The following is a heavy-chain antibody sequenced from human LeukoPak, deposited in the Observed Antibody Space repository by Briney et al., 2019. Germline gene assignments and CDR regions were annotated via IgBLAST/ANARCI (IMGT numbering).Heavy chain of an antibody. CDR1: GFTFSNAW. D-gene: IGHD3-3*01. CDR2: IKSKTDGGTT. Sequence: GGSLRLSCAASGFTFSNAWVSWVRQAPGKGLEWVGRIKSKTDGGTTDYAAPVKGRFTISRDDSKNTLYLQMNSLKTEDTAVYYCTTDSPIFGVVIRGAFDIWGQGTMVTVSS. CDR3: TTDSPIFGVVIRGAFDI. J-gene: IGHJ3*02. V-gene: IGHV3-15*01.